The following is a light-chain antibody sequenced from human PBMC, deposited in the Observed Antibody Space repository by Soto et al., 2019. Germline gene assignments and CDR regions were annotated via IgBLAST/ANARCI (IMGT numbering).Light chain of an antibody. CDR1: QSVSNSY. J-gene: IGKJ4*01. V-gene: IGKV3-20*01. CDR3: QQYGSSPLT. Sequence: EIVLTQSPGTLSLSPGEEATLSCRASQSVSNSYLAWYQQKPGQAPRLLIYDAASRASGIPDRFSGSGSGTDFTLTIRRREPEDFVVYYCQQYGSSPLTFGGGTKGEIK. CDR2: DAA.